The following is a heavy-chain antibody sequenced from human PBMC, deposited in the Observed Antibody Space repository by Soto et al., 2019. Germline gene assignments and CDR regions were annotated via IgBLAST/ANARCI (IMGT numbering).Heavy chain of an antibody. J-gene: IGHJ4*02. CDR1: GYAFTTYG. Sequence: QVHLVQSGAEVKKPGASVKVSCKGSGYAFTTYGITWVRQAPGQGLERMGWISAHHGNTNYAQKLQGRVTVTRDTSTSTAYMELRSLRSHDTAVYYCARGRYGDYWGQGDLVTVSS. CDR2: ISAHHGNT. V-gene: IGHV1-18*01. CDR3: ARGRYGDY. D-gene: IGHD1-1*01.